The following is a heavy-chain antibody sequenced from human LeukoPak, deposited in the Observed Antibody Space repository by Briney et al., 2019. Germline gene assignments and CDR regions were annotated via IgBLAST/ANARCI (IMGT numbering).Heavy chain of an antibody. J-gene: IGHJ4*02. CDR1: GGTFSSYA. V-gene: IGHV1-69*05. D-gene: IGHD2-8*01. Sequence: SVKVSCKASGGTFSSYAISWVRQAPGQGLEWMGGIIPIFGTANYAQKFQGRVTITTDESTGTAYMELSSLRSEDTAVYYCARGPYDVLMVYAFDYWGQGTLVTVSS. CDR2: IIPIFGTA. CDR3: ARGPYDVLMVYAFDY.